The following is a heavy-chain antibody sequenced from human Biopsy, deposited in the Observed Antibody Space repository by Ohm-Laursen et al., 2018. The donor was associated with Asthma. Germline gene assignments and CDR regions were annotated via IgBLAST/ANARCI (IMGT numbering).Heavy chain of an antibody. CDR1: GGSINIGDYY. CDR3: AREAYDILTGYYGGGGMDV. CDR2: IYYSGST. Sequence: TLSLTCSVSGGSINIGDYYWSWIRQYPVKGLEWIGYIYYSGSTYYNPSLKSRVSISLDTSKNRFSLSLTSVTAADTAVYYCAREAYDILTGYYGGGGMDVWGQGTTVTVSS. J-gene: IGHJ6*02. V-gene: IGHV4-31*03. D-gene: IGHD3-9*01.